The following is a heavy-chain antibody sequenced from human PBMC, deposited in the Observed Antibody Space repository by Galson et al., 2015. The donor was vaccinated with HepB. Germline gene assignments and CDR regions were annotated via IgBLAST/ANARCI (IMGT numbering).Heavy chain of an antibody. Sequence: LSLTCTVSGGSISSGDYYWSWIRQPPGKGLEWIGYIYYSGSTYYNPSLKSRVTISVDTSKNQFSLKLSSVTAADTAVYYCASRYGDMYYFDYWGQGTLVTVSS. CDR3: ASRYGDMYYFDY. V-gene: IGHV4-30-4*01. CDR1: GGSISSGDYY. J-gene: IGHJ4*02. CDR2: IYYSGST. D-gene: IGHD4-17*01.